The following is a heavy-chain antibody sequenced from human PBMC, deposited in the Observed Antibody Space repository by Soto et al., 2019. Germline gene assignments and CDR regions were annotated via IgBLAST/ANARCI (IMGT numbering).Heavy chain of an antibody. J-gene: IGHJ4*02. Sequence: LRLSCAASGFTFASYAMSWVRQAPGKGLEWVSGISGSGGNTYNADSVKGRFTISRDNSKNTLYLDMISLRAEDTAVYYCAKGLSIAAAGTFDYWGQGTLVTVSS. V-gene: IGHV3-23*01. CDR1: GFTFASYA. D-gene: IGHD6-13*01. CDR3: AKGLSIAAAGTFDY. CDR2: ISGSGGNT.